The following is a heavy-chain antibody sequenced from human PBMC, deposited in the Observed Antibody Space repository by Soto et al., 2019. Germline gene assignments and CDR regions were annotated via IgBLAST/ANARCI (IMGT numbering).Heavy chain of an antibody. D-gene: IGHD2-15*01. CDR1: GGTFSSYT. Sequence: QVQLVQSGAEVKKPGSSVKVSCKASGGTFSSYTISWVRQAPGQGLEWMGKIIPIFGIANYTQKFQGRVTISANKSTSTAYIELSRLRSEDTAAYYCARRSLTYSHVYAMDVWGQGTTVTVSS. V-gene: IGHV1-69*02. CDR2: IIPIFGIA. J-gene: IGHJ6*02. CDR3: ARRSLTYSHVYAMDV.